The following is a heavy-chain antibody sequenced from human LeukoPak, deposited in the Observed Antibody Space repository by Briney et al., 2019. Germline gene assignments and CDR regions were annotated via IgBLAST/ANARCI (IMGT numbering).Heavy chain of an antibody. J-gene: IGHJ4*02. CDR2: IYYSGNT. V-gene: IGHV4-59*01. CDR3: ARLPNYGGNRFDY. Sequence: SETLSLTCTVSGGSINSYYWSWIRQPPGKGLEYIGHIYYSGNTDCNPSLKSRVTISVDTSKNQFSLNLSSVTAADTAVYYCARLPNYGGNRFDYWGQGTLVTVSS. D-gene: IGHD4-23*01. CDR1: GGSINSYY.